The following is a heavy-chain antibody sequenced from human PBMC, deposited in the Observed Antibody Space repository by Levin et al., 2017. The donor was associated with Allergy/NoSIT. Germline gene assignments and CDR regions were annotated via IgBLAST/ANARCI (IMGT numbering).Heavy chain of an antibody. D-gene: IGHD6-19*01. CDR1: GFTFGDYA. Sequence: PGGSLRLSCTASGFTFGDYAMSWFRQAPGKGLEWVGFIRSKAYGGTTEYAASVKGRFTISRDDSKSIAYLQMNSLKTEDTAVYYCTRVAPGYSSGWYLMSSLIAWGYFDYWGQGTLVTVSS. J-gene: IGHJ4*02. CDR3: TRVAPGYSSGWYLMSSLIAWGYFDY. CDR2: IRSKAYGGTT. V-gene: IGHV3-49*03.